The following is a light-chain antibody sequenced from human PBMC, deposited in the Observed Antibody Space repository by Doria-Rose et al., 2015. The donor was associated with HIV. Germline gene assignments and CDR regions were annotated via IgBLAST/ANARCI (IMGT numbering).Light chain of an antibody. J-gene: IGKJ5*01. Sequence: TQSPGTLSLSPGERATHSCRASQRVKSSYLAWYQQKPGQAPRLLIYDASTRATGIPDRFSGSGSGTDFTLTISRLEPEDVAVYYCQQYGTSQGTFGQGTRLEIK. CDR2: DAS. V-gene: IGKV3-20*01. CDR3: QQYGTSQGT. CDR1: QRVKSSY.